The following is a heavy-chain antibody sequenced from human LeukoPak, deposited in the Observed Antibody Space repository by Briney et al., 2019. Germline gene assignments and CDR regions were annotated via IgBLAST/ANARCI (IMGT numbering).Heavy chain of an antibody. Sequence: ASVKVSCKASGYTFTGYYMHWVRQAPGQGLEWMGWMNPNSGNTGYAQKFQGRVTMTRNTSISTAYMELSSLRSEDTAVYYCARDYSSGWPYYFDYWGQGTLVTVSS. CDR2: MNPNSGNT. J-gene: IGHJ4*02. D-gene: IGHD6-19*01. V-gene: IGHV1-8*02. CDR1: GYTFTGYY. CDR3: ARDYSSGWPYYFDY.